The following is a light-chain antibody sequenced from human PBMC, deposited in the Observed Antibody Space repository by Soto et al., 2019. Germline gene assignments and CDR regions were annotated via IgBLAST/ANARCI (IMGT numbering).Light chain of an antibody. V-gene: IGKV1-5*01. CDR2: DVS. J-gene: IGKJ1*01. Sequence: MTQSVFALSASMGDRVTLTCRASQNIGTSLAWYQQKPGRAPKVLIYDVSTLERGVPSRFSGSQFGSEFTLTISGLQPDDFATYYCQQYSNFATFGQGTKVDIK. CDR1: QNIGTS. CDR3: QQYSNFAT.